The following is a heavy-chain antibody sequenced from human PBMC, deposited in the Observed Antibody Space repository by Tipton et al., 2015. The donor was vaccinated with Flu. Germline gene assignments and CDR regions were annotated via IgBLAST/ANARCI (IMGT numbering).Heavy chain of an antibody. CDR2: ISGSGGST. CDR1: GFTFSSYA. V-gene: IGHV3-23*01. CDR3: AKDGAEDYDILTGYYRGVYYYGMDV. J-gene: IGHJ6*02. Sequence: SLRLSCAASGFTFSSYAMSWVRQAPGKGLEWVSAISGSGGSTYYADSVKGRFTISRDNSKNTLYLQMNSLRAEDTAVYYCAKDGAEDYDILTGYYRGVYYYGMDVWGQGTTVTVS. D-gene: IGHD3-9*01.